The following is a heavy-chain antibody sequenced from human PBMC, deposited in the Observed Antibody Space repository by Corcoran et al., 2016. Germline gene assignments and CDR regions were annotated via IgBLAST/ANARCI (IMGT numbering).Heavy chain of an antibody. CDR3: ARVAYEVWSGYARGGYDAFDI. Sequence: QVQLQASGPGLVKHSETLSLPCTVSGGSISSYYWSWIRQPPGKGLAWIGYIYYSGSTNYNPSLKSRVTIPVDTSKNQFSLTLRSVTAADTAVYYCARVAYEVWSGYARGGYDAFDIWGQGTMVTVSS. D-gene: IGHD3-3*01. CDR2: IYYSGST. V-gene: IGHV4-59*01. J-gene: IGHJ3*02. CDR1: GGSISSYY.